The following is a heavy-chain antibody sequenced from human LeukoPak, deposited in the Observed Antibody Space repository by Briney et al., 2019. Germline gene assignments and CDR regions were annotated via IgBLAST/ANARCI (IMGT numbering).Heavy chain of an antibody. V-gene: IGHV3-48*04. CDR3: ARDMGYSGSWPGYFDY. J-gene: IGHJ4*02. CDR1: GFTVSSNY. CDR2: IDTSSSTI. D-gene: IGHD1-26*01. Sequence: GGSLRLSCAASGFTVSSNYMSWVRQAPGKGLEWVSYIDTSSSTIYYADSVKGRFTISRDNAKNSLYLQMKSLRAEDTTVYYCARDMGYSGSWPGYFDYWGQGVLVTVSS.